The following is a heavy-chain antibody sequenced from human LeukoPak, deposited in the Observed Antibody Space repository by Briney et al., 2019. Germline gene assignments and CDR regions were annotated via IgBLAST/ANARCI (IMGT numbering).Heavy chain of an antibody. CDR2: IIHIFGTA. D-gene: IGHD1-26*01. CDR1: GCTFSSYA. Sequence: GASVKVSCQASGCTFSSYAISWVRPAPGQGLAWMGGIIHIFGTATYEQKFQGRVTITADKSTSTAYMELSSLRSEDTAVYYCARDKDGSYYSTQNYFDYWGQGTLVTVSS. J-gene: IGHJ4*02. V-gene: IGHV1-69*06. CDR3: ARDKDGSYYSTQNYFDY.